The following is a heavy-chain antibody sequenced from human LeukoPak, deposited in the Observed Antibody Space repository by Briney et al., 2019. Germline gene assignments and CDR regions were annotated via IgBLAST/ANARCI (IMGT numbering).Heavy chain of an antibody. D-gene: IGHD4-17*01. CDR3: ARDPNGDYIGAFDM. V-gene: IGHV3-23*01. Sequence: GGSLRLSCTASGFTFSAYTMMWVRHAPGKGPEWVSAIRGGGTSEFYADSVKGRFRISRDNSKDTLFLQMNSLRAEDTAVYYCARDPNGDYIGAFDMWGPGTMVTVSS. J-gene: IGHJ3*02. CDR2: IRGGGTSE. CDR1: GFTFSAYT.